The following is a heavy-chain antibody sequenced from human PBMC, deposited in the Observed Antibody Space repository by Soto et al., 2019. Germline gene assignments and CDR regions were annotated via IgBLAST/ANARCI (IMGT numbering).Heavy chain of an antibody. CDR1: GYTFTNYA. V-gene: IGHV1-3*01. J-gene: IGHJ4*02. CDR3: ARDLGAAHSFGDPYYFDY. D-gene: IGHD3-10*01. CDR2: INAGNGNT. Sequence: QVQLGQSGAEVKKPGASVKVSCKASGYTFTNYAMHWVRQAPGQRLEWMGWINAGNGNTKYSQKFQGRVTITRDTSASTAYMELSTLRSEDTAVYYCARDLGAAHSFGDPYYFDYWGQGTLVTVSS.